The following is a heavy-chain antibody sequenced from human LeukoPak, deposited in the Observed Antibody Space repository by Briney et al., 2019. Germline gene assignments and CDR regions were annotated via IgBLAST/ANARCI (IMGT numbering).Heavy chain of an antibody. Sequence: GGSLRLSCEASGFTFSSYSMNWVRQAPGKGLEWVANIKQDGSEKYYVDSVKGRFTISRDNAKNSLYLQMNSLRAEDTAVYYCARVGLIAVAGTTRFYNDAFDIWGQGTMVTVSS. V-gene: IGHV3-7*04. CDR1: GFTFSSYS. CDR2: IKQDGSEK. CDR3: ARVGLIAVAGTTRFYNDAFDI. D-gene: IGHD6-19*01. J-gene: IGHJ3*02.